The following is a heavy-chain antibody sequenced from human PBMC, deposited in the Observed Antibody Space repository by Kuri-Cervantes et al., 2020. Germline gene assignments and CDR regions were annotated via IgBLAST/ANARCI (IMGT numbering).Heavy chain of an antibody. V-gene: IGHV3-23*01. CDR3: AKDSGSSGYFAESDY. J-gene: IGHJ4*02. CDR1: GFTFHSYD. D-gene: IGHD3-22*01. CDR2: ISAGGGST. Sequence: GESLKISCGASGFTFHSYDMGWVRQSPGKGLEWVSAISAGGGSTYYADSVKGRFTISRDNSKSALYLQMNSLTADDTALYYCAKDSGSSGYFAESDYWGQGTLVTVSS.